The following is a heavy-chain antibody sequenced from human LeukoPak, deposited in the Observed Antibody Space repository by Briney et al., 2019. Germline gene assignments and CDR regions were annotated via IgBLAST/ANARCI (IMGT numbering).Heavy chain of an antibody. CDR3: AREPNDSSGYPLDY. Sequence: ASVKVSCKASGYTFTSYDINWVRQATGQGLEWMGWMNPNSGNTGYAQKFQGRVTMTRNTSISTAYMELSSLRSEDTAVYYCAREPNDSSGYPLDYWGQGTLVTVSS. CDR2: MNPNSGNT. D-gene: IGHD3-22*01. V-gene: IGHV1-8*01. CDR1: GYTFTSYD. J-gene: IGHJ4*02.